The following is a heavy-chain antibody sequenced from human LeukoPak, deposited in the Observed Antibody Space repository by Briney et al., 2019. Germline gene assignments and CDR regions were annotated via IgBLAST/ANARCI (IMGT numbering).Heavy chain of an antibody. CDR3: ARVPPGSGWYFDL. V-gene: IGHV3-21*01. D-gene: IGHD3-10*01. J-gene: IGHJ2*01. Sequence: GGSLRLSCAASGFTLSSYGMHWVRQAPGKGLEWVSSISSSSSYIYYADSVKGRFTISRDNTKNSLYLQMNSLRAEDTAVYYCARVPPGSGWYFDLWGRGTLVTVSS. CDR1: GFTLSSYG. CDR2: ISSSSSYI.